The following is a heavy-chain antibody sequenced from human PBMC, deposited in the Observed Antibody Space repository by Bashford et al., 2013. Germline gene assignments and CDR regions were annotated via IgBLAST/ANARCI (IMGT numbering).Heavy chain of an antibody. J-gene: IGHJ2*01. Sequence: SETLSLTCTVSGGSISSGGYYWNWIRQHPGKGLEWIGYIHNSGNTYSNPSLKSRVTISLDTPKNRFSLKLSSVTAADTAVYYCARAIPASVRLRYFDLWGRGTLVTVSS. V-gene: IGHV4-31*03. CDR2: IHNSGNT. CDR3: ARAIPASVRLRYFDL. CDR1: GGSISSGGYY.